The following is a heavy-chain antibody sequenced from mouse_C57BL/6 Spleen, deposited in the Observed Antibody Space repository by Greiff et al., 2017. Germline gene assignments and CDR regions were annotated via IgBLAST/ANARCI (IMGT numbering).Heavy chain of an antibody. CDR2: INYDGSST. V-gene: IGHV5-16*01. Sequence: EVHLVESEGGLVQPGSSMKLSCTASGFTFSDYYMAWVRQVPEKGLEWVANINYDGSSTYYLDSLKSRFIISRDNAKNILYLQMSSLKSEDTATYYCARAPYYYGSSYGYYFDYWGQGTTLTVSS. J-gene: IGHJ2*01. CDR1: GFTFSDYY. D-gene: IGHD1-1*01. CDR3: ARAPYYYGSSYGYYFDY.